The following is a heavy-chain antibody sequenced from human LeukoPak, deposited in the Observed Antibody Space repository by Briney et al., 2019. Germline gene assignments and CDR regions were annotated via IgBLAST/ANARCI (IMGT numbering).Heavy chain of an antibody. D-gene: IGHD6-19*01. V-gene: IGHV3-11*01. CDR3: AKGKWLNWFDP. J-gene: IGHJ5*02. CDR1: GFTFSDYY. Sequence: GGSLRLSCAASGFTFSDYYMSWIRQAPGKGLEWVSYISSSGSTIYYADSVKGRFTISRDNAKNSLYLQMNSLGAEDTAVYYCAKGKWLNWFDPWGQGTLVTVSS. CDR2: ISSSGSTI.